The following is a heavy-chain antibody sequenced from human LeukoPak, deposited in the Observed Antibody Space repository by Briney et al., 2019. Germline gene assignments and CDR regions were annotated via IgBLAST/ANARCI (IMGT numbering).Heavy chain of an antibody. CDR3: ARDRRAVVRATYYYYYGMDV. D-gene: IGHD1-26*01. CDR2: ISAYNGNT. Sequence: GASVKVSCKASGYTFTSYGISWVRQAPGQGLEWMGWISAYNGNTNYAQKLQDRVTMTTDTSTSTAYMELRSLRSDDTAVYYCARDRRAVVRATYYYYYGMDVWGQGTTVTVSS. J-gene: IGHJ6*02. V-gene: IGHV1-18*01. CDR1: GYTFTSYG.